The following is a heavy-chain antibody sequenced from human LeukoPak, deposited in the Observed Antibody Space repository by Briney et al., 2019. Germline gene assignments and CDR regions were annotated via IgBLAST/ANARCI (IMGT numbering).Heavy chain of an antibody. D-gene: IGHD5-24*01. Sequence: PGGSLRLSCAASGFTFSSYAMSLVRQAPGKGLEWGSAISGSGGSTYYADSVKGRFTISRDNSKSTLFLQMNSLRAEDTAVYYCAKDPRVGSRVATPCHWGQGTLVTVSS. V-gene: IGHV3-23*01. J-gene: IGHJ4*02. CDR2: ISGSGGST. CDR3: AKDPRVGSRVATPCH. CDR1: GFTFSSYA.